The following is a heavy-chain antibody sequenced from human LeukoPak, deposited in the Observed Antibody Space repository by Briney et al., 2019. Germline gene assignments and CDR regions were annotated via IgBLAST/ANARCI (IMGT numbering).Heavy chain of an antibody. D-gene: IGHD6-13*01. CDR3: ARAAIVEYSSSWYDYYYYMDD. CDR1: GGSIRRHH. J-gene: IGHJ6*03. Sequence: SETLTLTCTVSGGSIRRHHWSWPRQPPGKGLEGIGYISYSGSTNYNPSLKRRVTISVDTSKTQFTLKLSSVTAADTAVYYGARAAIVEYSSSWYDYYYYMDDWGKGTTVTVSS. V-gene: IGHV4-59*11. CDR2: ISYSGST.